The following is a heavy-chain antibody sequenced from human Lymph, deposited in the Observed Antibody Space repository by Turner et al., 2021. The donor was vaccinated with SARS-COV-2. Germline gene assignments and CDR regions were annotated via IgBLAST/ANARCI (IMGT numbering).Heavy chain of an antibody. D-gene: IGHD1-1*01. J-gene: IGHJ4*02. CDR3: AKDPNWYVLSAVDY. CDR1: GFTFSSYA. CDR2: ISGSGGST. V-gene: IGHV3-23*01. Sequence: EVQLLESGGGLVQPGGSLRLSCAASGFTFSSYAMSWVCQAPGKGLEWVSTISGSGGSTYYADSVKGRFTISRDNSKNTLYLQMNSLRAEDTAAYYCAKDPNWYVLSAVDYWGQGTLVTVSS.